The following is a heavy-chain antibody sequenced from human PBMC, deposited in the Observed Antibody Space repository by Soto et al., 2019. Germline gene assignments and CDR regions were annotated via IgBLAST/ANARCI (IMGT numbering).Heavy chain of an antibody. V-gene: IGHV4-4*07. D-gene: IGHD6-19*01. Sequence: SETLSLTCTVSGDSISDYYWSWIRQPAGKGLEWIGRFYYSGNTKSNPSLKSRVTMSADTSKNQFSLSLRSVTAADSAIYYCARMYNSGFYRPGGDYLFYGMDVWGQGTTVTVSS. CDR1: GDSISDYY. CDR2: FYYSGNT. CDR3: ARMYNSGFYRPGGDYLFYGMDV. J-gene: IGHJ6*02.